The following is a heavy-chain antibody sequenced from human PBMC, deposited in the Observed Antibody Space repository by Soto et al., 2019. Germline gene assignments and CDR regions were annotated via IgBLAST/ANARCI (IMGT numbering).Heavy chain of an antibody. D-gene: IGHD5-12*01. CDR2: IYYSGST. V-gene: IGHV4-59*08. Sequence: SETLSLTCTVSGGSISSYYWSWIRQPPGKGLEWIGYIYYSGSTNYNPSLKSRVTISVDTSKNQFSLKLSSVTAADTAVYYCARRYAPGFDYWGQGTLVTSPQ. CDR1: GGSISSYY. CDR3: ARRYAPGFDY. J-gene: IGHJ4*02.